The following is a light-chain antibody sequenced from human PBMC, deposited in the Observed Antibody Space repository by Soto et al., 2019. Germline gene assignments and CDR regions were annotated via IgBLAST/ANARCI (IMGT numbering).Light chain of an antibody. J-gene: IGKJ3*01. CDR2: GAS. Sequence: EIVLTQSPGTLSLSPGERATLSCRASQSVSSSYLAWYQQKPGQAPRLLIYGASSRATGIPDRLSGSGSGTDFPLTISTLEPEDFAVYYCQKYGSSLFTFGPGTKVDIK. CDR3: QKYGSSLFT. CDR1: QSVSSSY. V-gene: IGKV3-20*01.